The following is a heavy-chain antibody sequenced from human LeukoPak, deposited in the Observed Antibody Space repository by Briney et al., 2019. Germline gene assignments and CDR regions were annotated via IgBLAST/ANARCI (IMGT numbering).Heavy chain of an antibody. D-gene: IGHD3-10*01. CDR1: GFTFDDYA. V-gene: IGHV3-9*03. CDR2: ISWNSGSI. Sequence: GGSLRLSCAASGFTFDDYAMHWVRQAPGKGLEWVSGISWNSGSIGYADSVKGRFTISRDYAKNSLYLQMNSLRAEDMALYYCAKPKGRFGELEAGFDYWGQGTLVTVSS. J-gene: IGHJ4*02. CDR3: AKPKGRFGELEAGFDY.